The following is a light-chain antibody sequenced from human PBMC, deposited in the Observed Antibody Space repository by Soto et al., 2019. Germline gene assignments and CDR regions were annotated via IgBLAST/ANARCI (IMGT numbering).Light chain of an antibody. CDR2: DAS. V-gene: IGKV1-5*01. CDR1: QSITIW. J-gene: IGKJ1*01. Sequence: DIQMTQSPSTLSASVGDRVTITCRASQSITIWLAWYQQKPGKAPKLLIFDASSLESGVPSRFSGSGSGTEFTLTISSLQPDDFATYYCQHYNGYSWTFGQGTKVEIK. CDR3: QHYNGYSWT.